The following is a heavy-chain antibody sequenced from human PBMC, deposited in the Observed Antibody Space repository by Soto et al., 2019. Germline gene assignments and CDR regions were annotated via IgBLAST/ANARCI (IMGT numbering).Heavy chain of an antibody. V-gene: IGHV4-34*01. D-gene: IGHD3-3*01. CDR2: ISHTGGT. CDR3: ATRITVFGLLIPPFDP. J-gene: IGHJ5*02. CDR1: GGSVNGYY. Sequence: SETLSLTCAVYGGSVNGYYWNWIRQPPGKGLEWVGEISHTGGTHYNPSLKSRVTMSVDTSKNQFSLRLSSVTAADTAIYYCATRITVFGLLIPPFDPWGQGTQVTVSS.